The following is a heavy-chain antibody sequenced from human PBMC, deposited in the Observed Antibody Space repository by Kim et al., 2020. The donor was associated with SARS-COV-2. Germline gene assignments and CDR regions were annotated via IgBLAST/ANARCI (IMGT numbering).Heavy chain of an antibody. CDR3: ARVGYDYVWGSYRDYYYYYGMDV. CDR1: GFTFSDYY. CDR2: ISSSSSYT. J-gene: IGHJ6*02. D-gene: IGHD3-16*02. Sequence: GSLRLSCAASGFTFSDYYMSWIRQAPGKGLEWVSYISSSSSYTNYADSVKGRFTISRDNAKNSLYLQMNSLRAEGTAVYYCARVGYDYVWGSYRDYYYYYGMDVWGQGTTVTVSS. V-gene: IGHV3-11*05.